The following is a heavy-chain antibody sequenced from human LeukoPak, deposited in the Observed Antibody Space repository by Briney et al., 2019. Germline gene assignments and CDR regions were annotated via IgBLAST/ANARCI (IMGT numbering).Heavy chain of an antibody. CDR3: ARTASSGWPFDY. J-gene: IGHJ4*02. V-gene: IGHV3-21*01. Sequence: PGGSLRLSCAASGFTFSSYSMNWVRQAPGKGLEWVSSISSSSSYIYYADSVKGRFTISRDNAKNSLYLQMNSLRAEDTAVYYCARTASSGWPFDYWGQGTLVTVSS. CDR1: GFTFSSYS. CDR2: ISSSSSYI. D-gene: IGHD6-19*01.